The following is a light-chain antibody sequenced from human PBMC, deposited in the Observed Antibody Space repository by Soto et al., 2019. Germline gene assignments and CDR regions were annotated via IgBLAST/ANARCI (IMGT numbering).Light chain of an antibody. CDR2: EVR. V-gene: IGLV2-14*01. Sequence: QSALTQPASVSGSPGQSITISCAGTMRDVGAYNLVSWYQQHPGRAPQLIIYEVRNRPSGISFRFSGSKSGNTASLTISGLQAEDEADYYCSSFAGAPVVFGGGTKVTVL. CDR1: MRDVGAYNL. CDR3: SSFAGAPVV. J-gene: IGLJ2*01.